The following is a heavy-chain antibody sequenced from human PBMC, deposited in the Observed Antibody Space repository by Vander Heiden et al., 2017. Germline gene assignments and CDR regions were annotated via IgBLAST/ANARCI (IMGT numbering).Heavy chain of an antibody. Sequence: HLQLLESGPGLVKPSETLSLTCTVSGDPMRRSYYYWAWLSQSPGKGLEWIAGVYYSVNTFYNPSLKSRATISADTSKNKFSLSLKSVTAADTAVYYCASQRYDAEIFYLMYFDYWGQGSLVSVSS. J-gene: IGHJ4*02. D-gene: IGHD3-16*01. CDR2: VYYSVNT. V-gene: IGHV4-39*01. CDR3: ASQRYDAEIFYLMYFDY. CDR1: GDPMRRSYYY.